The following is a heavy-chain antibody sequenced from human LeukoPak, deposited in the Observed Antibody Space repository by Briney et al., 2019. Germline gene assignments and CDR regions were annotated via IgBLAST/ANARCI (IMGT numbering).Heavy chain of an antibody. Sequence: GASVKVSCKASGYTFTSYGISWVRQAPGQGLEWMGWISAYNGNTNYAQKLQGRVTMTTDTSTSTAYMELRSLRSDDTAVYYCARDRSITIFGVVTLDWYFDLWGRGTLVTVSS. J-gene: IGHJ2*01. V-gene: IGHV1-18*01. CDR3: ARDRSITIFGVVTLDWYFDL. D-gene: IGHD3-3*01. CDR2: ISAYNGNT. CDR1: GYTFTSYG.